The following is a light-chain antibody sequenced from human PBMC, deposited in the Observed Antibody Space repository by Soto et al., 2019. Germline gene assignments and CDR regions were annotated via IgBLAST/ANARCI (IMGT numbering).Light chain of an antibody. J-gene: IGKJ4*01. CDR1: QSLLHRDGKTY. CDR2: EVS. Sequence: DIVLTQTPLSLSVTPGEPSSMSCKSGQSLLHRDGKTYLYWYVQKPGQPPQLLIYEVSNRFSGVPDRFSGSGSGTDFTLEISRVESEDVAVYYCMESLQPPLAFGGGTKVDIK. CDR3: MESLQPPLA. V-gene: IGKV2D-29*01.